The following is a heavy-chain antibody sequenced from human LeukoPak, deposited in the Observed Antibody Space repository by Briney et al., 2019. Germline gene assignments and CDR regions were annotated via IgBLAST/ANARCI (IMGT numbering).Heavy chain of an antibody. CDR2: IYPGDSDT. Sequence: GESLKISCKGSGYSFTSYWIGWVRQMPGKGLEWMGIIYPGDSDTRYSPSVQGQVTISADKSISTAYLQWSSLKASDTAMYYCARSPLLAGDAFDIWGQGTMVTVSS. V-gene: IGHV5-51*01. CDR1: GYSFTSYW. CDR3: ARSPLLAGDAFDI. J-gene: IGHJ3*02.